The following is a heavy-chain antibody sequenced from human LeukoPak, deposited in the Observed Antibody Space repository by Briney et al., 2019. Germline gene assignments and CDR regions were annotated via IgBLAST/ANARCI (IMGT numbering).Heavy chain of an antibody. V-gene: IGHV3-30*02. CDR3: ARTWIQLWLVGY. D-gene: IGHD5-18*01. J-gene: IGHJ4*02. CDR2: IRYDGSNK. Sequence: GGSLRLSCAASGFTFSSYGMHWVRQAPGKGLEWVAFIRYDGSNKYYADSVKGRFTISGDNSKNTLYLQMNSLRAEDTAVYYCARTWIQLWLVGYWGQGTLVTVSS. CDR1: GFTFSSYG.